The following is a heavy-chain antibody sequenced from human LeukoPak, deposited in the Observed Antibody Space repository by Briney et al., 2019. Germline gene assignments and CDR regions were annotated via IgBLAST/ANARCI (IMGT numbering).Heavy chain of an antibody. D-gene: IGHD3-16*01. CDR3: ARVRGGRSWNYYGMDV. V-gene: IGHV3-30-3*01. CDR1: GFTFSNFA. J-gene: IGHJ6*02. Sequence: GGSLRLSCAASGFTFSNFAMHWVRQAPGKGLEWVAVISYDGDNEYYADSVKGQFTISRDNSKDRLYLQMNSLRPEDTAMYYCARVRGGRSWNYYGMDVWGRGTTVTVSS. CDR2: ISYDGDNE.